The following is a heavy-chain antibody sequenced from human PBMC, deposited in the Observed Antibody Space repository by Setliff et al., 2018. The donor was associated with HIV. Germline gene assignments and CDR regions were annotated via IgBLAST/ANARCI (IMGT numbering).Heavy chain of an antibody. J-gene: IGHJ3*01. CDR3: ARASLYYFDSTGHLFRALENRGPNGYGFDV. Sequence: SETLSLTCAVSGYSISSGYYWGWIRQPPGKGLEWIGSIYHSGSTYYNPSLKSRVTISVDTSKNQFSLKLSSVTAADTAVYFCARASLYYFDSTGHLFRALENRGPNGYGFDVWGQGTMVTVSS. CDR1: GYSISSGYY. D-gene: IGHD3-22*01. V-gene: IGHV4-38-2*01. CDR2: IYHSGST.